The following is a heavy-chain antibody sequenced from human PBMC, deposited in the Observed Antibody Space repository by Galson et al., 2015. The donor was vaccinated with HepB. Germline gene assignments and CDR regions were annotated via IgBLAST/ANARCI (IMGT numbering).Heavy chain of an antibody. V-gene: IGHV3-21*01. J-gene: IGHJ5*02. Sequence: SLRLSCAAPGFTLSSYNMNWVRQAPGKGLEWVSSINSSSIYIYYADSVKGRFTISRDNAKNSLYLQMNSLRAEDTTVYYCARELGSGDWFDPWGQGTLVTVSS. CDR3: ARELGSGDWFDP. CDR2: INSSSIYI. D-gene: IGHD1-26*01. CDR1: GFTLSSYN.